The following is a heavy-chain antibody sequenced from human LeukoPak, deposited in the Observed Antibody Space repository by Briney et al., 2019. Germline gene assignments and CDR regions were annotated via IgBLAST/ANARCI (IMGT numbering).Heavy chain of an antibody. CDR1: GITFSNFA. D-gene: IGHD4-23*01. Sequence: GGSLRLSCAASGITFSNFAMSWVRQAPGKGLEWVSGISDSGDGTYYADSVKGRFTISIDNSNNTLYLQMNSLRAEDTAVYYCANARWYLDYWGQGTLVTVSS. J-gene: IGHJ4*02. CDR3: ANARWYLDY. CDR2: ISDSGDGT. V-gene: IGHV3-23*01.